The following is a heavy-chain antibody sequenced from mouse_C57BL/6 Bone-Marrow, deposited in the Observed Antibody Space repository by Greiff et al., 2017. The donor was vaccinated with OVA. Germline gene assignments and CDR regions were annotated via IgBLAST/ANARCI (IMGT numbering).Heavy chain of an antibody. V-gene: IGHV14-4*01. J-gene: IGHJ4*01. Sequence: VQLQQSGAELVRPGASVKLSCTASGFNIKDDYMHWVKQRPEQGLEWIGWIYPENGDTEYASKFQGKATITADTSSNTAYLQLSSLTSEDTAVYYCNTVVGGAMDYWGQGTSVTVSS. CDR2: IYPENGDT. CDR3: NTVVGGAMDY. CDR1: GFNIKDDY. D-gene: IGHD1-1*01.